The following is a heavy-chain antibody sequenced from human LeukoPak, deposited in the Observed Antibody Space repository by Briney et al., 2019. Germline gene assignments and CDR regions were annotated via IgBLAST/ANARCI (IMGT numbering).Heavy chain of an antibody. CDR2: INSDGSIT. D-gene: IGHD1-26*01. V-gene: IGHV3-74*01. J-gene: IGHJ4*02. CDR3: ARAGSYRFDY. CDR1: GFTFSSYW. Sequence: PGGALRLSCTTSGFTFSSYWVHWVRQAPGKGLVWVSRINSDGSITNYADSVKGRFTISRDNAKNTLYLQMDSLRAEDTAVYYCARAGSYRFDYWGQGTLVTVSS.